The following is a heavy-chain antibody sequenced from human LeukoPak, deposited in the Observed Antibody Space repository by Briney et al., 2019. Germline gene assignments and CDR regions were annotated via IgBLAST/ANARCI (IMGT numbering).Heavy chain of an antibody. V-gene: IGHV1-18*01. Sequence: ASVKVSCKASGYTFTSYGISWVRQAPGQGLEWMGLISAYNGKTNYAQKLQGRVTMTTDTSTSTAYMELRSLRSDDTAVYYCARDPDSSGPQGIDYYYYGMDVWGQGTTVTVSS. CDR1: GYTFTSYG. D-gene: IGHD6-19*01. CDR2: ISAYNGKT. CDR3: ARDPDSSGPQGIDYYYYGMDV. J-gene: IGHJ6*02.